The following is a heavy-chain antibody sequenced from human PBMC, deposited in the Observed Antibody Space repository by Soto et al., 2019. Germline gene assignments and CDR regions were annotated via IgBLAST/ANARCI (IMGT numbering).Heavy chain of an antibody. V-gene: IGHV5-51*01. J-gene: IGHJ4*02. Sequence: PGESLKISCKGSGYSFTYYWIAWVRQMPGKGLEWMGIIYPGDSNTRYSPSFQGQVTISADKSIRTAYLQMNSLRAEDTAVYYCARDYYKYYDSSGYYRSPAYWGQGTLVTVSS. CDR1: GYSFTYYW. CDR2: IYPGDSNT. CDR3: ARDYYKYYDSSGYYRSPAY. D-gene: IGHD3-22*01.